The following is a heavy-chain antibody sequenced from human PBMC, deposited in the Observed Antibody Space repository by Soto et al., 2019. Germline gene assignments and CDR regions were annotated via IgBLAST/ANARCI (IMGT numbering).Heavy chain of an antibody. V-gene: IGHV3-43*01. CDR2: ISWDGGTT. D-gene: IGHD6-13*01. J-gene: IGHJ4*02. CDR1: GFTFDNYV. CDR3: AKDIAAAAGGYLDY. Sequence: GGSLRLSCATSGFTFDNYVMHWVRQTPGKGLEWVSLISWDGGTTYYADSVKGRFTISRDNSKNSLYLQMNSLRTEDTALYYCAKDIAAAAGGYLDYWGQGTLVTVSS.